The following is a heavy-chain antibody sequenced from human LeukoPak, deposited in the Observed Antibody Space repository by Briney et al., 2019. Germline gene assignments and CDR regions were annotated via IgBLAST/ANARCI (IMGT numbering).Heavy chain of an antibody. D-gene: IGHD3-3*01. CDR1: GYSITRYY. Sequence: ASVKVSCKASGYSITRYYMHWVRQVPGQGLEWMGIIYPSDGATSYAQKFQGRATMTRNTSISTAYMELSSLRSEDTAVYYCASSQTPYYDFWSGYYEYGMDVWGQGTTVTVSS. CDR3: ASSQTPYYDFWSGYYEYGMDV. CDR2: IYPSDGAT. V-gene: IGHV1-46*01. J-gene: IGHJ6*02.